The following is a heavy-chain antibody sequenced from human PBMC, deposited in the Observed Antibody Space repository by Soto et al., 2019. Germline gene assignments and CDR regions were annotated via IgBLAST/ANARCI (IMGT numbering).Heavy chain of an antibody. Sequence: GASVKVSFKASGYTFTGYYMHWVRQAPGQGLEWMGWINPNSGGTNYAQKFQGWVTMTRDTSISTAYMELSRLRSDDTAVYYCAREGDIVVVVAATQAEYYFDYWGQGTLVTVSS. CDR3: AREGDIVVVVAATQAEYYFDY. J-gene: IGHJ4*02. V-gene: IGHV1-2*04. D-gene: IGHD2-15*01. CDR1: GYTFTGYY. CDR2: INPNSGGT.